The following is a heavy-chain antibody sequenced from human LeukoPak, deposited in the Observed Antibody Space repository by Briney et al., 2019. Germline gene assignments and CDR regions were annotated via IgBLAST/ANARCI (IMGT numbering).Heavy chain of an antibody. Sequence: GGSLRLSCAASGFTFSNYWMHWVRQAPGKGLVWVSRISSDGSSTSYADSVKGRFTISSDNAKNTLYLQMNSLRAEDTAVYYCATLQTVYDDYWGQGTLVTVSS. CDR3: ATLQTVYDDY. CDR2: ISSDGSST. D-gene: IGHD3-3*01. CDR1: GFTFSNYW. J-gene: IGHJ4*02. V-gene: IGHV3-74*01.